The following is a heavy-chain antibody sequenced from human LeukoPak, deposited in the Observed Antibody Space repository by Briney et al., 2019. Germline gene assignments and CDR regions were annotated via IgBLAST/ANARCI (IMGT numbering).Heavy chain of an antibody. CDR3: AREDRDGYNSIFDY. J-gene: IGHJ4*02. CDR2: ISSSSSYI. V-gene: IGHV3-21*01. CDR1: GFTFSSYS. Sequence: GGSLRLSCAASGFTFSSYSMNWVRQAPGKGLEWVSSISSSSSYIYYADSVKGRFTISRDNAKNSLYLQMNGLRAEDTAVYYCAREDRDGYNSIFDYWGQGTLVTVSS. D-gene: IGHD5-24*01.